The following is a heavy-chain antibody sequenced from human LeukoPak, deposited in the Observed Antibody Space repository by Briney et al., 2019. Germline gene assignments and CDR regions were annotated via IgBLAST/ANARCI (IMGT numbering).Heavy chain of an antibody. CDR1: GGSISSSSYY. Sequence: PSETLSLTCTVSGGSISSSSYYWGWIRQPPGKGLEWIGSIYYSGTTYYNPSLKSRVTISVDTSKNHFSLNLSSVTAADTAVYYCARRIYLTSFLLYSGYDHYFDYWGQGTLVTVSS. CDR3: ARRIYLTSFLLYSGYDHYFDY. CDR2: IYYSGTT. V-gene: IGHV4-39*02. J-gene: IGHJ4*02. D-gene: IGHD5-12*01.